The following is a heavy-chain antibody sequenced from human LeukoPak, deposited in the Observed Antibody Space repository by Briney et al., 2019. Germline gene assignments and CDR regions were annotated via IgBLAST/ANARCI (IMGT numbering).Heavy chain of an antibody. Sequence: PGGSLRLSCIASGFSLSGYWMSWVRQAPGKGPEWLANIKEDGSRRYYSESVRGRFTISRDNSENSLYLQMNSLRAEDTAVYYCATHWRGRWGQGTLVTVSS. V-gene: IGHV3-7*03. D-gene: IGHD1-1*01. J-gene: IGHJ4*02. CDR3: ATHWRGR. CDR1: GFSLSGYW. CDR2: IKEDGSRR.